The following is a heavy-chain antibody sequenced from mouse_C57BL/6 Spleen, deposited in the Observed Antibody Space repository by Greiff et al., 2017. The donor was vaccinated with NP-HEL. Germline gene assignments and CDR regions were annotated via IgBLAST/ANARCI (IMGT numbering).Heavy chain of an antibody. CDR1: GFNIKDDY. D-gene: IGHD1-1*01. Sequence: VQLQQSGAELVRPGASVKLSCTASGFNIKDDYMHWVKQRPEQGLEWIGWIDPENGDTEYASKFQGKATITADTSSNTAYLQLSSLTSEDTAVYYCTGYGSSPSYYAMDYWGQGTSVTVSS. CDR3: TGYGSSPSYYAMDY. J-gene: IGHJ4*01. V-gene: IGHV14-4*01. CDR2: IDPENGDT.